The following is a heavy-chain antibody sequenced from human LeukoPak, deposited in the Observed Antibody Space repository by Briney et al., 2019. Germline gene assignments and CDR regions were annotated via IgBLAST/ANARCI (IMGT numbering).Heavy chain of an antibody. Sequence: GGSLRLSCAASGFTFSSYSMNWVRQAPGKGLEWVSYISSSSSTIYYADSVKGRFTISRDNAKNSLYLQMNSLRAEDTAVYYCARDFSGRLNRPGYCSGGSCYPNNYYYYGMDVWGQGTTVTVSS. J-gene: IGHJ6*02. CDR3: ARDFSGRLNRPGYCSGGSCYPNNYYYYGMDV. V-gene: IGHV3-48*01. CDR2: ISSSSSTI. D-gene: IGHD2-15*01. CDR1: GFTFSSYS.